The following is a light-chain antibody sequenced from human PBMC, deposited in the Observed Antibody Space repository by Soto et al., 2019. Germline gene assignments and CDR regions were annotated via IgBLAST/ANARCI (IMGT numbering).Light chain of an antibody. J-gene: IGKJ1*01. CDR1: QGVGSRY. CDR3: QQYGSAPRT. Sequence: EIVLTQSPGTLSLSPGERATLSCRASQGVGSRYLAWYQQKPGQAPRLLIYGASNRATGIPDKFSGSGSGTDFTLTINRLEPEDFAVYYCQQYGSAPRTFGQGTKVDIK. CDR2: GAS. V-gene: IGKV3-20*01.